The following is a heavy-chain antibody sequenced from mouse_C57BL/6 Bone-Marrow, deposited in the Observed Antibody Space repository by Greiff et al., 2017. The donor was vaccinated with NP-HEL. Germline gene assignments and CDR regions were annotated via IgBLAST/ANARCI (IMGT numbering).Heavy chain of an antibody. D-gene: IGHD1-1*01. CDR2: INPYNGGT. V-gene: IGHV1-19*01. CDR3: ARWDITTLVPHYYAMDY. CDR1: GYTFTDYY. J-gene: IGHJ4*01. Sequence: EVQLQQSGPVLVKPGASVKMSCKASGYTFTDYYMNWVKQSHGKSLEWIGVINPYNGGTSYNQKFKGKATLTVDKSSSTAYMELNSLTSEDSAVYYCARWDITTLVPHYYAMDYWGQGTSVTVSS.